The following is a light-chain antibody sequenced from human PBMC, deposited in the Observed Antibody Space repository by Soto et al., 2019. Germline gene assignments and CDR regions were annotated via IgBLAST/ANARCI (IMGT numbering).Light chain of an antibody. Sequence: PGERATLSCGASQTVSNSYLAWYQQKPGLAPRLLIYDASSRATGIPDRFSGSGSGTDFTLTISRLEPEDFAVYYCQQYGSSPYTFGQGTKLEIK. V-gene: IGKV3D-20*01. CDR1: QTVSNSY. CDR2: DAS. J-gene: IGKJ2*01. CDR3: QQYGSSPYT.